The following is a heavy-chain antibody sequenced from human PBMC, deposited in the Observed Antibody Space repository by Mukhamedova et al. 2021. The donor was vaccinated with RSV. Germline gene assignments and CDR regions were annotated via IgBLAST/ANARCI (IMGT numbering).Heavy chain of an antibody. J-gene: IGHJ4*02. Sequence: APVKGRFTISRDDSKNTLYLQMNSLKTEDTAVYYCTTEYNWKNPFDYWGQGTLVTVSS. D-gene: IGHD1/OR15-1a*01. V-gene: IGHV3-15*01. CDR3: TTEYNWKNPFDY.